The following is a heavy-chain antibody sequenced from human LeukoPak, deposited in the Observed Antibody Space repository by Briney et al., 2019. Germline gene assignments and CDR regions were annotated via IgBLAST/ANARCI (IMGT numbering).Heavy chain of an antibody. CDR1: GYSISSGYY. Sequence: PSETLSLTCTVSGYSISSGYYWGWIRQPPGKGLEWIGSLYHSGSTYYNPSLKSRVTISIDTSKNQFSLKLSSVTAADTAVYYCARATTVTGPLFDYWGQGTLVTVSS. J-gene: IGHJ4*02. V-gene: IGHV4-38-2*02. CDR3: ARATTVTGPLFDY. D-gene: IGHD4-17*01. CDR2: LYHSGST.